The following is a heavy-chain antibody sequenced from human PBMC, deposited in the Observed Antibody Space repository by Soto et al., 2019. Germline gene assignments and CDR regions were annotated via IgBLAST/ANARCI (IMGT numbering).Heavy chain of an antibody. CDR3: AKLGMMGVFDN. Sequence: EVQLLESGGGLVPPGGSLRLSCAASGFTFSSYAMSWVRQAPGEGLEWLAGITFRGDNTYYADSVKGRFTLSRDNSRNRLDLQMNSLKVEDTALYYCAKLGMMGVFDNWGQGTLLTVSS. J-gene: IGHJ4*02. CDR1: GFTFSSYA. D-gene: IGHD1-26*01. V-gene: IGHV3-23*01. CDR2: ITFRGDNT.